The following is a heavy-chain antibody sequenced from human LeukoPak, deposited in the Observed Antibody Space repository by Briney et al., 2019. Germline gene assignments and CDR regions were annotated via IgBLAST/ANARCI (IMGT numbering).Heavy chain of an antibody. D-gene: IGHD3-16*01. CDR3: AGFRFRY. CDR2: ISSSSSSTI. V-gene: IGHV3-48*02. J-gene: IGHJ4*02. Sequence: PGGSLRLSCAASGFTFSSYSMNWVRQAPGKGLEWVSHISSSSSSTIYYADSVKGRFTISRDNAKNSLYPQMNSLRDEDTAVYYCAGFRFRYWGQGTLVTVSS. CDR1: GFTFSSYS.